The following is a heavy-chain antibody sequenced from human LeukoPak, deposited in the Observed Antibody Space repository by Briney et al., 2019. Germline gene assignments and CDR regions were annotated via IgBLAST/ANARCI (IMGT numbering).Heavy chain of an antibody. D-gene: IGHD6-19*01. Sequence: GGSLRLSCAASGFTVSFNYMYWVRQAPGKGLECVSLIDSGGGTYYADSVKGRFTISRDNAKNSLYLQMNSLRAEDTAVYYCARRGAVAGTFDYWGQGTLVTVSS. J-gene: IGHJ4*02. CDR1: GFTVSFNY. CDR3: ARRGAVAGTFDY. V-gene: IGHV3-53*01. CDR2: IDSGGGT.